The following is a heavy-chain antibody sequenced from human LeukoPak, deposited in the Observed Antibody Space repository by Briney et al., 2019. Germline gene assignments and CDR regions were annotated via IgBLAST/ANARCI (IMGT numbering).Heavy chain of an antibody. D-gene: IGHD3-10*01. J-gene: IGHJ4*02. Sequence: GASVKVSCKASGYTFTSYDINWLRQATGQGPEWMGWMNPNSGATGYAQKFQGRVTMTRSTSINTAYMELSSLRSEDTAVYCFAGAPRSGGFDYWGEGALVTVSS. CDR3: AGAPRSGGFDY. CDR1: GYTFTSYD. V-gene: IGHV1-8*01. CDR2: MNPNSGAT.